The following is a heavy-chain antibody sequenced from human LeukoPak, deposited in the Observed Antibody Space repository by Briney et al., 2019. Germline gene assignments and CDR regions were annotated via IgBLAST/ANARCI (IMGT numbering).Heavy chain of an antibody. Sequence: PGGSLRLSCAASGFTVSSNYMNWVRQAPGKGLEWVSVIYSGGGTYYGDSVKGRFTFSRDNSKNTVYLQMNSLRAEDTALYYCAKTTVSGSPLYYFDYWGQGTLVTVSS. D-gene: IGHD3-10*01. CDR3: AKTTVSGSPLYYFDY. J-gene: IGHJ4*02. V-gene: IGHV3-66*01. CDR2: IYSGGGT. CDR1: GFTVSSNY.